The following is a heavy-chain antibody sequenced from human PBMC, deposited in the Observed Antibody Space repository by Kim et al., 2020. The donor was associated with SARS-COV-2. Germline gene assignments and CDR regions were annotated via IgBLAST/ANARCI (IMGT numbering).Heavy chain of an antibody. Sequence: NPNRGNTGYEQKFQGRDTMTRNTSISTAYMELSSLRSEDTAVYYCALFDYWGQGTLVTVSS. CDR2: NPNRGNT. V-gene: IGHV1-8*01. CDR3: ALFDY. J-gene: IGHJ4*02.